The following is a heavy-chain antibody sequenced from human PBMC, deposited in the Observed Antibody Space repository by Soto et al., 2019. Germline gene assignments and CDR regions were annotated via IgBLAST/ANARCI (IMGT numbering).Heavy chain of an antibody. Sequence: PGGSLRLSCAASGFTFSGSAMHWVRQASGKGLEWVGRIRSKANSYATAYAASVKGRFTISRDDSKNTAYLQMNSLKTEDTAVYYCTRPMNCSGGSCYSDYYYYMDVWGKGTTVTVSS. CDR3: TRPMNCSGGSCYSDYYYYMDV. V-gene: IGHV3-73*01. D-gene: IGHD2-15*01. CDR1: GFTFSGSA. CDR2: IRSKANSYAT. J-gene: IGHJ6*03.